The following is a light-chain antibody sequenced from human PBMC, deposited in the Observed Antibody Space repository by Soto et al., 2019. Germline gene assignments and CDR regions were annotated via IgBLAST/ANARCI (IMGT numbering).Light chain of an antibody. CDR2: DVS. CDR1: SSDVGTYNY. CDR3: SSYTTSNTQV. V-gene: IGLV2-14*01. J-gene: IGLJ3*02. Sequence: QSALTQPASVSGSPGQSITISCTGTSSDVGTYNYVSWYQHRPGKAPKLMIYDVSYRPSGVSNRFSGSKSANTASLTIPGLQAEDEADYYCSSYTTSNTQVFGGGTKVTVL.